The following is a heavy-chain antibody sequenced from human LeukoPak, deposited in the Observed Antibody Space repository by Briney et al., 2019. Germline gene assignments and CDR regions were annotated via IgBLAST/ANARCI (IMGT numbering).Heavy chain of an antibody. V-gene: IGHV3-23*01. CDR2: ISDSGSRT. J-gene: IGHJ4*02. CDR3: AKVRGSGSFPPYYFGS. CDR1: GFTFSTYA. Sequence: PGGSLRLSCAASGFTFSTYAMSWVRQAPGKGLEWVSSISDSGSRTYYTDSVKGRFTVSRDNSKSTLYVQMNSLRAEDTAVYYCAKVRGSGSFPPYYFGSWGQGTLVTVSS. D-gene: IGHD3-10*01.